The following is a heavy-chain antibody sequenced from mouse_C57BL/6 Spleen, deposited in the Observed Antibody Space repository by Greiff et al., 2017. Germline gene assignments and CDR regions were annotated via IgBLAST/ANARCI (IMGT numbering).Heavy chain of an antibody. J-gene: IGHJ2*01. CDR1: GFTFSDYG. V-gene: IGHV5-17*01. D-gene: IGHD1-1*01. CDR3: ARRDYGSSYYFDY. Sequence: EVKLMESGGGLVKPGGSLKLSCAASGFTFSDYGMHWVRQAPEKGLEWVAYISSGSSTIYYADTVKGRFTISRDNAKNTLFLQMTSLRSEDTAMYYGARRDYGSSYYFDYWGQGTTLTVSS. CDR2: ISSGSSTI.